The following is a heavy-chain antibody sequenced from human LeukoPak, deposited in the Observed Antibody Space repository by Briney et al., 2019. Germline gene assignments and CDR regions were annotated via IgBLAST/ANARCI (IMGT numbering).Heavy chain of an antibody. Sequence: GGSLRLSCEASGLTLSSNWMGWVRQAPGKGLERVANINQDESEKYYVDSVKGRFTISRDNAKESLYLQMNSLRAEDTAVYYCARVGQNSGTYDTYWGQGTLVTVSS. D-gene: IGHD3-10*01. CDR2: INQDESEK. CDR3: ARVGQNSGTYDTY. V-gene: IGHV3-7*04. J-gene: IGHJ4*02. CDR1: GLTLSSNW.